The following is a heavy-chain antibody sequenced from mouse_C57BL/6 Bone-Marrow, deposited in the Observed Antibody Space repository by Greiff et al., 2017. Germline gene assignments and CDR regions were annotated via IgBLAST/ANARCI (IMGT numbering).Heavy chain of an antibody. CDR3: AREFYYYGTWYFDV. Sequence: QVQLQQPGAELVRPGSSVKLSCKASGYTFTSYWMHWVKQRPIQGLEWIGNIDPSDSETHYNQKFKDKATLTVDKSSSTAYMQLSSLTSEDAAVYYCAREFYYYGTWYFDVWGKGTTVTVSA. CDR2: IDPSDSET. J-gene: IGHJ1*03. V-gene: IGHV1-52*01. D-gene: IGHD1-1*01. CDR1: GYTFTSYW.